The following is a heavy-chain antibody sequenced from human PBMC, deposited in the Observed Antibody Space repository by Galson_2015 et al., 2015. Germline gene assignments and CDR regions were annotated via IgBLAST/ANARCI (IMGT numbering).Heavy chain of an antibody. V-gene: IGHV3-48*03. CDR1: GFTFSVYE. D-gene: IGHD5-12*01. Sequence: SLRLSCAASGFTFSVYEMNWVRQAPGKGLEWVSYIGSSGNTIYYVDSVEGRFTISRDNAKNSLYLQMNSLRGEDTAVYYCARQIGYDSDCWGQGTLGTVSS. CDR2: IGSSGNTI. CDR3: ARQIGYDSDC. J-gene: IGHJ4*02.